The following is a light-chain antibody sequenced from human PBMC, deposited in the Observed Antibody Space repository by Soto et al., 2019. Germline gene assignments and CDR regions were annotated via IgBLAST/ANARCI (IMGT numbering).Light chain of an antibody. Sequence: QSALTQPPSVSGSPGQSVTISCTGTSSDVGNYNRVSWYQQPPGTAPKLMIYEVTNRPSGVPDRFSGSKSGNTAFLTISGLQAEDEADYYCSSYASSNTLVFGGGTKLTVL. V-gene: IGLV2-18*02. J-gene: IGLJ3*02. CDR1: SSDVGNYNR. CDR3: SSYASSNTLV. CDR2: EVT.